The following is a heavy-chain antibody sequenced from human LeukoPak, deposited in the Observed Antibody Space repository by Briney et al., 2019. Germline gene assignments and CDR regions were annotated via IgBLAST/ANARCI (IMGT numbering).Heavy chain of an antibody. V-gene: IGHV4-39*01. J-gene: IGHJ4*02. CDR3: AGTRYSGSYYTDY. CDR2: VYYTGTT. Sequence: SETLSLTCTVSGASIRISNYYWGWIRQPPGKGLEWIASVYYTGTTYYNPSLKSRVTIFVETSKNLVSLRLSSVTAADTAVYYCAGTRYSGSYYTDYWGQGTLVTVSS. CDR1: GASIRISNYY. D-gene: IGHD1-26*01.